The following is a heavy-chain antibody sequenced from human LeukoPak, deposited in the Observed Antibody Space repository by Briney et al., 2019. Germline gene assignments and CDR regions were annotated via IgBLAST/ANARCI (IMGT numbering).Heavy chain of an antibody. D-gene: IGHD6-19*01. CDR3: AVSLYSSGWYRSNWFDP. J-gene: IGHJ5*02. CDR2: INDSGST. CDR1: GGSFSGYY. Sequence: SETLSLTCAVYGGSFSGYYWSWIRQPPGKGLEWIGEINDSGSTNYNPSLKSRVTISVDTSKNQFSLKLSSVTAADTAVYYCAVSLYSSGWYRSNWFDPWGQGTLVTVSS. V-gene: IGHV4-34*01.